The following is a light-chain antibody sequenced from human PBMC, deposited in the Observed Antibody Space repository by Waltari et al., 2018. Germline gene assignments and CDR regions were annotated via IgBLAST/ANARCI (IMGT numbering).Light chain of an antibody. V-gene: IGKV2-28*01. Sequence: DVVLTQSTLSLTVTPGEPASISFRSSQSLLHRKGYNYLDWYLQKPGQSPQLLIYLGSSRASGVPDRFSGSGSGTEFTLQISRVEAEDVGIYYCMQALQSPTFGQGTKVEIK. CDR3: MQALQSPT. J-gene: IGKJ1*01. CDR1: QSLLHRKGYNY. CDR2: LGS.